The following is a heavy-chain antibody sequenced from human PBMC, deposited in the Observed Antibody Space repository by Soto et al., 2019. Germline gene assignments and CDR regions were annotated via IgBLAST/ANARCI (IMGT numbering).Heavy chain of an antibody. CDR1: GFSFSSYA. J-gene: IGHJ3*02. Sequence: EVQLLESGGGLVQPGGSLRLSCAASGFSFSSYAMSWVRQAPGKGPECVSGISASGSKTYYRDSVKGRSTISRDNSKNTWYLQMNSLRAEDSAIYYCAKDPNGDYVGAFDIWGQGTVVTVSS. CDR2: ISASGSKT. D-gene: IGHD4-17*01. V-gene: IGHV3-23*01. CDR3: AKDPNGDYVGAFDI.